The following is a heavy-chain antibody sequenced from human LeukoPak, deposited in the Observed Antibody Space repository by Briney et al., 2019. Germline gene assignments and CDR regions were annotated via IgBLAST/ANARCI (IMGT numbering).Heavy chain of an antibody. Sequence: ASVKVSCKASGYTFTGYYMHWVRQAPGQGLEWMGRINPNSGGTNYAQKFQGRVTMTRDTSIGTAYMELSRLRSDDTAVYYCARDSGSGWSSEDYWGQGTLVTVSS. CDR3: ARDSGSGWSSEDY. V-gene: IGHV1-2*06. CDR2: INPNSGGT. CDR1: GYTFTGYY. D-gene: IGHD6-19*01. J-gene: IGHJ4*02.